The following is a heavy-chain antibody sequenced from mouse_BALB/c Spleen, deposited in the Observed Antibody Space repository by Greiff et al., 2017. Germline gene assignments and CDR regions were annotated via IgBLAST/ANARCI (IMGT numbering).Heavy chain of an antibody. CDR1: GYTFTSYY. CDR3: TRKNFYYDYDGAWFAY. D-gene: IGHD2-4*01. Sequence: VQLQQSGAELVKPGASVKLSCKASGYTFTSYYMYWVKQRPGQGLEWIGEINPSNGGTNFNEKFKSKATLTVDKSSSTAYMQLSSLTSEDSAVYYCTRKNFYYDYDGAWFAYWGQGTTLTVSS. V-gene: IGHV1S81*02. CDR2: INPSNGGT. J-gene: IGHJ2*01.